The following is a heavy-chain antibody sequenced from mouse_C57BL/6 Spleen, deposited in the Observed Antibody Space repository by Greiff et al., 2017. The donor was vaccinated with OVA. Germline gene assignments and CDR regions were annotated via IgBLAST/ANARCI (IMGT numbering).Heavy chain of an antibody. CDR1: GFTFSSYA. CDR2: ISDGGSYT. V-gene: IGHV5-4*01. Sequence: EVQLVESGGGLVKPGGSLKLSCAASGFTFSSYAMSWVRQTPEKRLEWVATISDGGSYTYYPDNVKGRFTISRDNAKNNLYLQMSHLKSEDTAMYYCARYDYEGDYFDYWGQGTTLTVSS. CDR3: ARYDYEGDYFDY. J-gene: IGHJ2*01. D-gene: IGHD2-4*01.